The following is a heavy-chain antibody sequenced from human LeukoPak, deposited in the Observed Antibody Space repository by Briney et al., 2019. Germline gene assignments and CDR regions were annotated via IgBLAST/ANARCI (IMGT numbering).Heavy chain of an antibody. CDR2: INPSGGST. D-gene: IGHD2-8*01. V-gene: IGHV1-46*01. Sequence: ASVKVSCKASGYTFTSYYMHWVRQAPGQGLEWMGIINPSGGSTSYAQKFQGRVTMTRDMSTSTVYMELSSLRSEETAVYYCARDACTNGVCSYYFDYWGQGTLVTVSS. J-gene: IGHJ4*02. CDR3: ARDACTNGVCSYYFDY. CDR1: GYTFTSYY.